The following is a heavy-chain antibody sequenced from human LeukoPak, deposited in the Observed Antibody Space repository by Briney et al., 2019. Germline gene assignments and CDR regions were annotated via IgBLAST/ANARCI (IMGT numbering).Heavy chain of an antibody. J-gene: IGHJ6*03. CDR1: GYTFTGYY. CDR2: INPNSGGT. Sequence: ASVKVSCKASGYTFTGYYMHWVRQAPGQGLEWMGWINPNSGGTNYAQKFQGRVTMTRDTSISTAYMELSRLRSDDTAVYYCARGTGYSYGYAHDYYYYYMDVWGKGTTVTVSS. D-gene: IGHD5-18*01. CDR3: ARGTGYSYGYAHDYYYYYMDV. V-gene: IGHV1-2*02.